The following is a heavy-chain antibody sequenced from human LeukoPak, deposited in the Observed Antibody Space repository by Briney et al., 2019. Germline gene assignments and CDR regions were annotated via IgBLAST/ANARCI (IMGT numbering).Heavy chain of an antibody. CDR1: GGSIRTFY. V-gene: IGHV4-59*08. Sequence: SETLSLTCTVSGGSIRTFYWSWIRQPPGKGLEWIGYIYYSGNTKYNPSLKSRVSMSVDTSNNHFSLRLSSVTAADTAVYFCAGERSGYYYGRFDYWGQGNLVTVSS. J-gene: IGHJ4*02. CDR3: AGERSGYYYGRFDY. CDR2: IYYSGNT. D-gene: IGHD3-22*01.